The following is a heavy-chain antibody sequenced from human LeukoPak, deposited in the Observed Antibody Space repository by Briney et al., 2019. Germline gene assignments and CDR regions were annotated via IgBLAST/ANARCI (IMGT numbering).Heavy chain of an antibody. CDR2: IYHSGST. J-gene: IGHJ4*02. V-gene: IGHV4-4*02. CDR3: AGLPGVWGSYRSLAGY. D-gene: IGHD3-16*02. CDR1: GGSISSSNW. Sequence: SETLSLTCAVSGGSISSSNWWSWVRQPPGKGLEWIGEIYHSGSTNYNPSLKSRVTISVDKSKNQFSLKLSSVTAADTAVYYCAGLPGVWGSYRSLAGYWGQGTLVTVSS.